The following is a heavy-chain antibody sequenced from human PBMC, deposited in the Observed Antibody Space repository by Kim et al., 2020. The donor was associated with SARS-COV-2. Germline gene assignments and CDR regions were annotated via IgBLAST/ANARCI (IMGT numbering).Heavy chain of an antibody. CDR3: AGHHKAYYYGSGSYPRPFYGMDV. Sequence: SETLSLTCTVSGGSISSSSYYWGWIRQPPGKGLEWIGSIYYSGSTYYNPSLKSRVTISVDTSKNQFSLKLSSVTAADTAVYYCAGHHKAYYYGSGSYPRPFYGMDVWGQGTTVTVSS. CDR1: GGSISSSSYY. CDR2: IYYSGST. J-gene: IGHJ6*02. D-gene: IGHD3-10*01. V-gene: IGHV4-39*01.